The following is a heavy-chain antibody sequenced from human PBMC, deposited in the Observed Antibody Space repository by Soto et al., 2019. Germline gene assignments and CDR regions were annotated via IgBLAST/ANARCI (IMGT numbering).Heavy chain of an antibody. D-gene: IGHD2-8*01. J-gene: IGHJ5*02. CDR2: INHSGIT. Sequence: SETLSLTCAVYNGSLSGYYWTWIRQSPGKGLEWIGEINHSGITNHNPSLESRVTISVDTSKDQFSLKLSSVTAADTALYYCARMRSIVLMVFAMEGNWFDPWGQGTLVTVSS. V-gene: IGHV4-34*01. CDR3: ARMRSIVLMVFAMEGNWFDP. CDR1: NGSLSGYY.